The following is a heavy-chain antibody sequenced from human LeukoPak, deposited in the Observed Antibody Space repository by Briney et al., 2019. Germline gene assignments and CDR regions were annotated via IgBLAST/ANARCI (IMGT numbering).Heavy chain of an antibody. Sequence: RASVKVSCKASGYTFTSYYMHWVRQAPGQGLEWMGIINPSGGSTSFVQKFQGRVTMTRETSTSTLYMELSSLRSEDTAVYYCARETTLRGSYYGAYDYWGQGTLVTVSS. V-gene: IGHV1-46*01. J-gene: IGHJ4*02. CDR2: INPSGGST. D-gene: IGHD1-26*01. CDR3: ARETTLRGSYYGAYDY. CDR1: GYTFTSYY.